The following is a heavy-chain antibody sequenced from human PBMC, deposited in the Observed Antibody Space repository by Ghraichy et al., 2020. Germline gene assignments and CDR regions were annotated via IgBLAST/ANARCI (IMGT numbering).Heavy chain of an antibody. D-gene: IGHD4-17*01. V-gene: IGHV4-59*01. CDR1: GGSISSYY. J-gene: IGHJ4*02. CDR3: ARVGGAVTTPTIDY. Sequence: SETLSLTCTVSGGSISSYYWSWIRQPPGKGLEWIGYIYYSGSTNYNPSLKSRVTISVDTSKNQFSLKLSSVTAADTAVYYCARVGGAVTTPTIDYWGQGTLVTVSS. CDR2: IYYSGST.